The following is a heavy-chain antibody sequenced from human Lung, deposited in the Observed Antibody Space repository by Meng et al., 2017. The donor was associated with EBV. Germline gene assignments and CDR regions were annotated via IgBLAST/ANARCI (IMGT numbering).Heavy chain of an antibody. V-gene: IGHV1-2*06. Sequence: QVQLVQSGAEVKKPGACVKDSCKASAYTFAGYYMHWVRQAPGQGLEWMGRINPNSGGANYAQKFQGRVTMTRDTSISTAYMELSRLRSDDTAVYYCAREGLVGDLRYFDLWGRGTLVTVSS. D-gene: IGHD3-16*01. CDR1: AYTFAGYY. CDR3: AREGLVGDLRYFDL. J-gene: IGHJ2*01. CDR2: INPNSGGA.